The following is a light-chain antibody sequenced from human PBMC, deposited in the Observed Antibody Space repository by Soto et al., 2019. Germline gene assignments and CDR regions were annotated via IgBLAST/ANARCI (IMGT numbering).Light chain of an antibody. V-gene: IGLV2-14*01. J-gene: IGLJ1*01. Sequence: QSALTQPASVSGSPGQSITISCTGTSSDVGGYNYVSWYQQHPVKAPKLMIYDVSNRPSGVSNRFSGSKSDNTASLTISGLQADADADYYCSSYTSSSTRLYVFGTGTKLTVL. CDR1: SSDVGGYNY. CDR2: DVS. CDR3: SSYTSSSTRLYV.